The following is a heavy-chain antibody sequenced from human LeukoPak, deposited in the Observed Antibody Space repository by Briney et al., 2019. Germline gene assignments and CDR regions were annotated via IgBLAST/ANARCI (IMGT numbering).Heavy chain of an antibody. D-gene: IGHD6-19*01. V-gene: IGHV3-9*01. J-gene: IGHJ4*02. Sequence: PGGSLRLSCAASGFTFDDYAMHWVRQAPGKGLEWVSGISWNRGSIGYADSVKGRFTISRDNAKNSLYLQMNSLRAEDTALYYCAKGIQGGWYPPYYFDYWGQGTLVTVSS. CDR1: GFTFDDYA. CDR3: AKGIQGGWYPPYYFDY. CDR2: ISWNRGSI.